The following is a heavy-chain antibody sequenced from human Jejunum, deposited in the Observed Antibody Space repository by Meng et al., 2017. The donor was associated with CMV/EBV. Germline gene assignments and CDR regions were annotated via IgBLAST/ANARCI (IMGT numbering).Heavy chain of an antibody. V-gene: IGHV4-4*07. CDR2: FYSSDTY. CDR3: ARGPGASTREGFDY. D-gene: IGHD1-26*01. J-gene: IGHJ4*02. Sequence: LQEPGPGLVKPSATLSLTCTVSGGSVNNYYWSWIRQSAGKGLEWIGRFYSSDTYNYHPSLDSRVTMSLDTSKNQFSLNLRSVTAADTATYYCARGPGASTREGFDYWGLGTLVTVSS. CDR1: GGSVNNYY.